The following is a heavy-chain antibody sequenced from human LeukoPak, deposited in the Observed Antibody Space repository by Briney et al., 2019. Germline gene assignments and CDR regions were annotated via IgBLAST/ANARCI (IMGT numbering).Heavy chain of an antibody. CDR2: ISKDGSNE. Sequence: PGGSLRLSCAASGFTFSSYGLHWVRQAPGKGLECVAVISKDGSNEYYADPGKGRFTISRDSSKNTLYLQMNSLRTEDTAVYYCVRDRGDGYNQIDYWGQGTLVTVSS. D-gene: IGHD5-24*01. CDR3: VRDRGDGYNQIDY. J-gene: IGHJ4*02. CDR1: GFTFSSYG. V-gene: IGHV3-30*04.